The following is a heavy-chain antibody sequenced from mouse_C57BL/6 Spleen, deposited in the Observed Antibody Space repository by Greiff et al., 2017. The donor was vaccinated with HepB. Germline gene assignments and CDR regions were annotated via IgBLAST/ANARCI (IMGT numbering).Heavy chain of an antibody. V-gene: IGHV1-81*01. J-gene: IGHJ3*01. CDR2: IYPRSGNT. CDR1: GYTFTSYG. D-gene: IGHD4-1*01. Sequence: QVQLQQSGAELARPGASVKLSCKASGYTFTSYGIRWVKQRTGQGLEWIGEIYPRSGNTYYNEKYKGKDTLSADKSSSTADMEHRSLTSEDSAVYYCATGKEGWFAYWDRGTLVTVSS. CDR3: ATGKEGWFAY.